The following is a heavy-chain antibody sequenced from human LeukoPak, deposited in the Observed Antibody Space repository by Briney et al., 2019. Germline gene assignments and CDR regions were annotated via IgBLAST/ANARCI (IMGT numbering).Heavy chain of an antibody. CDR2: FDPEAGET. J-gene: IGHJ4*02. CDR3: AAISTPTTRRAYHFDS. D-gene: IGHD5-12*01. V-gene: IGHV1-24*01. CDR1: EYALTELS. Sequence: ASVKVSCKVSEYALTELSIHWVRQTPGKGLECMGGFDPEAGETIYAQKFQGRVTMTEDTSTDTPYMELSSLTSDDTAVYYCAAISTPTTRRAYHFDSWGQGTLVTVSS.